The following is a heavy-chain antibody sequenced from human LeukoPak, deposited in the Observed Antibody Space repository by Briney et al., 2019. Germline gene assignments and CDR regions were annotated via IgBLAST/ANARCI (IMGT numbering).Heavy chain of an antibody. D-gene: IGHD4-17*01. Sequence: PGGSLRLSCAASGFTFSSYAMSWVRQAPGKGLEWVSSISGSGGRTYYADSVKGRFTISRDNSKNTLYLQMNSLRAEDTAVYYCSKVDDYGARWYFDYWGQGTLVTVSS. J-gene: IGHJ4*02. CDR2: ISGSGGRT. CDR1: GFTFSSYA. V-gene: IGHV3-23*01. CDR3: SKVDDYGARWYFDY.